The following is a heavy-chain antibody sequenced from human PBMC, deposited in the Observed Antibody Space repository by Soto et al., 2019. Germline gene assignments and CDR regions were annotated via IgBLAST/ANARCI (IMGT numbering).Heavy chain of an antibody. CDR3: AKEFGWEFHLSHPYSNSGMDG. CDR2: MSFDGSNK. Sequence: QVQLVESGGGVVQPGRSPRLSCAASGFTFRSYGMHWVRQAPGKGLEWVALMSFDGSNKYYADSMRGRFTISRDNTKSALYLQMDILRPEDTAVYYCAKEFGWEFHLSHPYSNSGMDGWGQGTTVTVSS. J-gene: IGHJ6*02. D-gene: IGHD3-10*01. V-gene: IGHV3-30*18. CDR1: GFTFRSYG.